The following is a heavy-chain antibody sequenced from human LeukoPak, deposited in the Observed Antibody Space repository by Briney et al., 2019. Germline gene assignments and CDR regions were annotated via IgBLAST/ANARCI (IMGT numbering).Heavy chain of an antibody. V-gene: IGHV4-59*08. Sequence: PSETLSLTCTVSGGSFSNYYWSWIRQPPGKGLEWIGYIYYSGSTNYNPSLKSRVTISVDTSKNQLSLSLSSVTAADTALYYCARHPTALVSYGFDPWGQGTLVTVSS. J-gene: IGHJ5*02. CDR2: IYYSGST. CDR3: ARHPTALVSYGFDP. CDR1: GGSFSNYY. D-gene: IGHD5-18*01.